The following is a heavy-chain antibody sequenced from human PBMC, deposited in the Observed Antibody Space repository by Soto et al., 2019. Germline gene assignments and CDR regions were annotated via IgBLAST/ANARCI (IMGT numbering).Heavy chain of an antibody. Sequence: SETLSLTCTVAGGSIRSGYYYWSWIRQPPGKGLEWIGYIYYSGSTYYNPSLKSRVTISVDTSKNQFSLKLSSVTAADTAVYYCARRYGDGFDIWGQGTMVTVSS. CDR2: IYYSGST. D-gene: IGHD1-20*01. CDR3: ARRYGDGFDI. V-gene: IGHV4-30-4*01. CDR1: GGSIRSGYYY. J-gene: IGHJ3*02.